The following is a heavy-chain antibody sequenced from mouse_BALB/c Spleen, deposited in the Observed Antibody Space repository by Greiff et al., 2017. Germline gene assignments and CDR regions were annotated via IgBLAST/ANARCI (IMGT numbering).Heavy chain of an antibody. CDR1: GYSFTSYW. CDR2: IYPGNSDT. J-gene: IGHJ3*01. CDR3: TRSTMITARGFAY. Sequence: VQLQQSGTVLARPGASVKMSCKASGYSFTSYWMHWVKQRPGQGLEWIGAIYPGNSDTSYNQKFKGKAKLTAVTSASTAYMELSSLTNEDSAVYYCTRSTMITARGFAYWGQGTLVTVSA. D-gene: IGHD2-4*01. V-gene: IGHV1-5*01.